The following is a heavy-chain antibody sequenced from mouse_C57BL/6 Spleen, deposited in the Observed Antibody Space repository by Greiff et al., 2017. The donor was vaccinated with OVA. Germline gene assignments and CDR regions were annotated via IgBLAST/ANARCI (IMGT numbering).Heavy chain of an antibody. CDR2: ISSGSSTI. CDR1: GFTFSDYG. J-gene: IGHJ3*01. CDR3: AKGMVKGFAY. V-gene: IGHV5-17*01. D-gene: IGHD2-3*01. Sequence: EVKLEESGGGLVKPGASLKLSCAASGFTFSDYGMHWVRQAPEKGLEWVAYISSGSSTIYYADTVKGRFTISRDNAKNTLFLQMTSLRSEDTAMYYCAKGMVKGFAYWGQGTLVTVSA.